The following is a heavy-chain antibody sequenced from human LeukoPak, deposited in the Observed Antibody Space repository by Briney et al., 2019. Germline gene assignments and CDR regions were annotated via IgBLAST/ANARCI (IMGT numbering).Heavy chain of an antibody. CDR3: ARAYGDYVRWFDP. D-gene: IGHD4-17*01. CDR1: DVSIFRSNW. J-gene: IGHJ5*02. V-gene: IGHV4-4*02. Sequence: SETLSLTCDVSDVSIFRSNWWSWVRQPPGKGLFWIGQISPGGSTNYNPSLKSRVTISKDTSKSQFSLELSSVTAADTAVYYCARAYGDYVRWFDPWGQGTLVTVSS. CDR2: ISPGGST.